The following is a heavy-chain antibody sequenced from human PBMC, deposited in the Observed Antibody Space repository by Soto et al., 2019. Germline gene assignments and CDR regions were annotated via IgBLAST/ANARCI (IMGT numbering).Heavy chain of an antibody. J-gene: IGHJ4*02. Sequence: EVQLVESGGGLVQPGGSLRLSCAASGFTFSSYSMNWVRQAPGKGLEWVSYISSSSSTIYYADSVKGRFTISRDNAKNSLYLQMNSLRAEDTAVYYCARHLIRLYCSGGSCYSSYFDYWGQGTLVTVSS. V-gene: IGHV3-48*01. CDR3: ARHLIRLYCSGGSCYSSYFDY. CDR2: ISSSSSTI. D-gene: IGHD2-15*01. CDR1: GFTFSSYS.